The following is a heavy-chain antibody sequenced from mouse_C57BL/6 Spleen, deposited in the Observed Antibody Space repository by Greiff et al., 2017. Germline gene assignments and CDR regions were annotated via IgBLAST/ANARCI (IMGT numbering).Heavy chain of an antibody. CDR2: IYPGDGDT. Sequence: QVQLQQSGPELVKPGASVKISCKASGYAFSSSWMNWVKQRPGKGLEWIGRIYPGDGDTNYNGKFKGKATLTADKSSSKAYMQLSSLTSEDSAVYFCARSRITTVVATEAMDDWGQGTSVTVSS. CDR3: ARSRITTVVATEAMDD. CDR1: GYAFSSSW. V-gene: IGHV1-82*01. J-gene: IGHJ4*01. D-gene: IGHD1-1*01.